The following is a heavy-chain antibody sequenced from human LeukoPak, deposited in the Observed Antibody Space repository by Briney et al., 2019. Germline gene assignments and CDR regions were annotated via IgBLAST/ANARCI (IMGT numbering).Heavy chain of an antibody. CDR3: ARDFILQKGWFDP. CDR1: GFTVSSSY. V-gene: IGHV3-66*01. D-gene: IGHD4-11*01. Sequence: GGSLRLSCATSGFTVSSSYLSWVRQAPGKGLEWVSVIYSDGTTYYADSVKGRFTISRDNSKNTLYLQMNSLRAEDTAVYYCARDFILQKGWFDPWGQGTLVTVSS. J-gene: IGHJ5*02. CDR2: IYSDGTT.